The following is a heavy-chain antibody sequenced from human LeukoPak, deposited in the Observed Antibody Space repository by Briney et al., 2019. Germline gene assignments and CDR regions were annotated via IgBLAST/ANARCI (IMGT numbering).Heavy chain of an antibody. D-gene: IGHD2-15*01. J-gene: IGHJ4*02. V-gene: IGHV4-4*07. CDR1: GGSISSYY. CDR2: MYPNGGT. CDR3: ARVPRYCSGGNCYSEYYFDY. Sequence: PSETLSLTCTVSGGSISSYYWSWIRQPAGKGLEWIGRMYPNGGTNYNSSLKSRATMSVDASKNQSSLKLSSVTAADSAVYYCARVPRYCSGGNCYSEYYFDYWGQGTLVTVSS.